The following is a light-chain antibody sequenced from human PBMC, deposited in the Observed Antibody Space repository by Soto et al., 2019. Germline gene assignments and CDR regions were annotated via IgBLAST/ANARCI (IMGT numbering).Light chain of an antibody. J-gene: IGLJ2*01. CDR2: DVN. CDR1: SSDVGAYNY. V-gene: IGLV2-14*01. CDR3: TSWTTSTTMK. Sequence: QSALTQPASVSGSPGQSITISCTGTSSDVGAYNYVSWYQQHPGKAPKLMIYDVNIWPSGVSNRFSGSKSGNTASLTISGLPAEDEADYYCTSWTTSTTMKFGGGTKVTVL.